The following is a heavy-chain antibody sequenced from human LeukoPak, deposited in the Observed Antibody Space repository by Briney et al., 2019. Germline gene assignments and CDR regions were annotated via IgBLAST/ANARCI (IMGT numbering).Heavy chain of an antibody. Sequence: GGSLRLSCAASGFTFSSYSLNWVRQAPGKGLEWVSSISSSSSYIYYADSVKGRFTISRDNAKNSLYLQMNSLRAEDTAVYYCARASEDYYDSSGYGNFDYWGQGTLVTVSS. CDR1: GFTFSSYS. CDR3: ARASEDYYDSSGYGNFDY. V-gene: IGHV3-21*01. CDR2: ISSSSSYI. D-gene: IGHD3-22*01. J-gene: IGHJ4*02.